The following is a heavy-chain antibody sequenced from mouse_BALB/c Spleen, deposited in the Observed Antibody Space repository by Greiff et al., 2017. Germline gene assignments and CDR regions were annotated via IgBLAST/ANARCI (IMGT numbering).Heavy chain of an antibody. Sequence: EVKVEESGGGLVKPGGSLKLSCAASGFTFSSYTMSWVRQTPEKRLEWVATISSGGSYTYYPDSVKGRFTISRDNAKNTLYLQMSSLKSEDTAMYYCTRDHYYGSSPWYFDYWGQGTTLTVSS. V-gene: IGHV5-6-4*01. CDR2: ISSGGSYT. CDR1: GFTFSSYT. CDR3: TRDHYYGSSPWYFDY. J-gene: IGHJ2*01. D-gene: IGHD1-1*01.